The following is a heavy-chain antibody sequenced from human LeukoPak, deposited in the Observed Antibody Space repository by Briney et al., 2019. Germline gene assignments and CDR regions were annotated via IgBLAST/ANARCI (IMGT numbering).Heavy chain of an antibody. J-gene: IGHJ4*02. D-gene: IGHD1-7*01. Sequence: SQTLSLTCAISGDSVSSDSAAWSWIRQSPSRGLEWLGRTYYRSKWYNAVSVKSRITINPDTSKNQVSLQLNSVTPEDTAVYYCARDRNFGGNFNTIDYRGQGTLVTVSS. CDR1: GDSVSSDSAA. CDR3: ARDRNFGGNFNTIDY. V-gene: IGHV6-1*01. CDR2: TYYRSKWY.